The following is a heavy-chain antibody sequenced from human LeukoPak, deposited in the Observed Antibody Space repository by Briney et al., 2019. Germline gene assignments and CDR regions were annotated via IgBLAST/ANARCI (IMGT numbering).Heavy chain of an antibody. V-gene: IGHV3-33*01. CDR3: ARGRRDGYNPYYFDY. CDR2: IWFDGSNK. D-gene: IGHD5-24*01. CDR1: GFTFSSHG. J-gene: IGHJ4*02. Sequence: GGSLRLSCAASGFTFSSHGMHWIRQAPGKGLEWVAAIWFDGSNKYHADSVKGRFTIARDNSKNTLYLQMNSLRVEDTAVYYCARGRRDGYNPYYFDYWGQGTLVTVSS.